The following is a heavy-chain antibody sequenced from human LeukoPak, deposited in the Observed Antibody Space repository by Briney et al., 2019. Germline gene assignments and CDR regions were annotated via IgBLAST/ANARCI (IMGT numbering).Heavy chain of an antibody. CDR1: GGTFSSYT. V-gene: IGHV1-69*04. Sequence: SVKVSCKASGGTFSSYTISRVRQAPGQGLEWMGRIIPILGIANYAQKFQGRVTITADKSTSTAYMELSSLRSEDTAVYYCARDAPMYCSGGSCYLCWGQGTLVTVSS. J-gene: IGHJ4*02. CDR3: ARDAPMYCSGGSCYLC. CDR2: IIPILGIA. D-gene: IGHD2-15*01.